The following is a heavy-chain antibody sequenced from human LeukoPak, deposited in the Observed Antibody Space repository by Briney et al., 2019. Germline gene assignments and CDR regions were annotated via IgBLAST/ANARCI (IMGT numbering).Heavy chain of an antibody. V-gene: IGHV3-7*01. J-gene: IGHJ4*02. CDR3: ARDTSSIVGPRFDY. CDR2: IKQDGSEQ. D-gene: IGHD1-26*01. Sequence: GGSLRLSCAASGFTFSNSWMSWVRQAPGKGLEWVAIIKQDGSEQYYVDSVKGRFTISRDNAENSLYLQMNGLRAEDTAVYYCARDTSSIVGPRFDYWGQGTLVTVSS. CDR1: GFTFSNSW.